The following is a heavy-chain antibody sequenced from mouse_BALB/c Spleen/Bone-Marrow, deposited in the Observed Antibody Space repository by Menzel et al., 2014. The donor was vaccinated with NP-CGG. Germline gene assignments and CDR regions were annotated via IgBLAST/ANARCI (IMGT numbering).Heavy chain of an antibody. CDR3: ARDKGSAFFDY. CDR1: GFTFTDYY. V-gene: IGHV7-3*02. D-gene: IGHD1-3*01. CDR2: IRNKATGYTT. Sequence: EVHLVESGGGLVQPGGSLRLSCATSGFTFTDYYMNWVRQPPGKALEWLGFIRNKATGYTTEYSTSVKGRFTISRDNSQSILYLQMNTLRGEDSATYYCARDKGSAFFDYWGQGTTLTVSS. J-gene: IGHJ2*01.